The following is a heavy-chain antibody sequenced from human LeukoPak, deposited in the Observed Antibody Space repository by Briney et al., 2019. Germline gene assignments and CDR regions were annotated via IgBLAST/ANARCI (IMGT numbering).Heavy chain of an antibody. Sequence: GGSLRLSCATSGFTFSGSAIHWVRQASGKGLEWVGRIRSKANSYATTDVASVRGRFSISRDDSKNTAYLQMNSLKTEDTAVYYCTRPSYDSSVSGVVYWGQGTLVTVSS. V-gene: IGHV3-73*01. CDR3: TRPSYDSSVSGVVY. CDR2: IRSKANSYAT. CDR1: GFTFSGSA. J-gene: IGHJ4*02. D-gene: IGHD3-22*01.